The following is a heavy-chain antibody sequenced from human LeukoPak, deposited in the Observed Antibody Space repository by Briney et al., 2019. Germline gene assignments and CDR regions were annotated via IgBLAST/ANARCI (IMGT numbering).Heavy chain of an antibody. CDR2: INPNSGGT. J-gene: IGHJ5*02. D-gene: IGHD3-10*01. CDR1: GYTFTDYY. V-gene: IGHV1-2*02. Sequence: GASVKVSCKTSGYTFTDYYIHWVRQAPGQGPEWMGWINPNSGGTNYAQNLQGRVTMTRDTSISTAYMELSRLRSDDTAVYYCARVTMVRGVIKGAWFDPWGQGTLVTVSS. CDR3: ARVTMVRGVIKGAWFDP.